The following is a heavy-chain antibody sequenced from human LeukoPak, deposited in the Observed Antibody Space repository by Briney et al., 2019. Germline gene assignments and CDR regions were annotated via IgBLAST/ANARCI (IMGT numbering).Heavy chain of an antibody. D-gene: IGHD3-10*02. CDR2: INHSGST. CDR3: ARGMFPHDV. V-gene: IGHV4-34*01. CDR1: GGSFSGYY. J-gene: IGHJ6*02. Sequence: KPSVTLSLTCAVYGGSFSGYYWSWIRQPPGKGLEWIGEINHSGSTNYNPSLKSRVTISVDTSKNQFSLKLSSVTAADTAVYYCARGMFPHDVWGQGTTVTVSS.